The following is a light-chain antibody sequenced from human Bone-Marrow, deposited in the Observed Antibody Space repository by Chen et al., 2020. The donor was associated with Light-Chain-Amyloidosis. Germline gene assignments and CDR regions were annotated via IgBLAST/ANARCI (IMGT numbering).Light chain of an antibody. CDR3: QQSYNTPYT. J-gene: IGKJ2*01. Sequence: DIRMTQSQSHLPASVGDRVTITCRASQYISNYLNWYQQKQVKAPRVLIYNAFSLQSGVPSRCSGDRSGTEFTLTISNLQVEDFASYYCQQSYNTPYTFGQGTKLEIK. CDR2: NAF. V-gene: IGKV1-39*01. CDR1: QYISNY.